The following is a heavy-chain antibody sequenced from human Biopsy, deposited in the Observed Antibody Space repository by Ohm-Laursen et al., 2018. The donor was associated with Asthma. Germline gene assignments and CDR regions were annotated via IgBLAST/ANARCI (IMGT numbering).Heavy chain of an antibody. Sequence: SETLSLTCSVSGFSIYSRDHHWSWLRRTPGKGLEFIGFTFYSGSTFYNPSLKSRIAISVDTSKNQFSLRLRSVTAADTAVYYCARHDHRWDTYADFWGQGTLVTVSS. CDR3: ARHDHRWDTYADF. CDR1: GFSIYSRDHH. V-gene: IGHV4-30-4*01. CDR2: TFYSGST. D-gene: IGHD2-2*01. J-gene: IGHJ4*02.